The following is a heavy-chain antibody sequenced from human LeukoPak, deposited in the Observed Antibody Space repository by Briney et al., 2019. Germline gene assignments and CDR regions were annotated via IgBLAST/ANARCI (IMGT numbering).Heavy chain of an antibody. D-gene: IGHD2-15*01. Sequence: GGSLRLSCAASGFTVSSNYMSWVRQTPGKGLEWVSVIYSGGSTYYADSVKGRFTISRDNSKNTLYLQMNSLRAEDTAVYYCARDRKYCSGGSCYSSSDYWGQGTLVTVSS. V-gene: IGHV3-66*01. CDR3: ARDRKYCSGGSCYSSSDY. J-gene: IGHJ4*02. CDR1: GFTVSSNY. CDR2: IYSGGST.